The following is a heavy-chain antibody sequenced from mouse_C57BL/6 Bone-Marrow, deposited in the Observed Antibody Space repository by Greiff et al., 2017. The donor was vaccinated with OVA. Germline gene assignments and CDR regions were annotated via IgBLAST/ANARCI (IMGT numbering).Heavy chain of an antibody. CDR1: GYTFTDYN. CDR2: INPNNGGT. J-gene: IGHJ2*01. D-gene: IGHD2-1*01. V-gene: IGHV1-22*01. CDR3: ARTLRYGNYGEVDY. Sequence: VQLQQSGPELVKPGASVKMSCKASGYTFTDYNMHWVKQSHGKSLEWIGYINPNNGGTSYNQKFKGKATLTVNKSSSTAYMELRSLTSEEAAVDYCARTLRYGNYGEVDYWGQGTTLTVSS.